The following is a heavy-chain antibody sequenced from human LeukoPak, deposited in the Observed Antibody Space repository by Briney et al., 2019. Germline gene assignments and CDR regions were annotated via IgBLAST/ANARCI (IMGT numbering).Heavy chain of an antibody. Sequence: GGSLRLSCAASGLILSNYGIHWVRQAPGKGLEWVAFIRYDGSNKYYADSVKGRFTISRDNSKNTLYLQMNSLRAEDTAVYYCAKDAYGNPKWNPDYWGQGTLVTVSS. D-gene: IGHD3-10*01. J-gene: IGHJ4*02. CDR3: AKDAYGNPKWNPDY. CDR2: IRYDGSNK. CDR1: GLILSNYG. V-gene: IGHV3-30*02.